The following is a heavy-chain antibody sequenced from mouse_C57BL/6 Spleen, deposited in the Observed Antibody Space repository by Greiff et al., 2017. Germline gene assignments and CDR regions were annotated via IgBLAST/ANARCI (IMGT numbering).Heavy chain of an antibody. J-gene: IGHJ2*01. CDR3: TTDYGSSYYFDY. CDR1: GFNIKDYY. D-gene: IGHD1-1*01. Sequence: VQLQQSGAELVRPGASVKLSCTASGFNIKDYYMHWVKQRPEQGLEWIGRIDPEDGDTEYAPKFPGKATMTADTSSNTAYLQLSSLTSEDTAVYYCTTDYGSSYYFDYWGQGTTLTVSS. V-gene: IGHV14-1*01. CDR2: IDPEDGDT.